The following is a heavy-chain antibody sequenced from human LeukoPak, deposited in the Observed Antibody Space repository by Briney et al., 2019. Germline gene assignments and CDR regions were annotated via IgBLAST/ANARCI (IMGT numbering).Heavy chain of an antibody. CDR3: ASPRSQGDYYGMDV. D-gene: IGHD3-16*01. CDR1: GGSFSGYY. J-gene: IGHJ6*02. Sequence: PSETLSLTCAVYGGSFSGYYWSWIRQPPGKGLEWIGEINHSGSTNYNPSLKSRVTISVDTSKNQFSLKLSSVTAADTAVYYCASPRSQGDYYGMDVWGQGTTVTVSS. V-gene: IGHV4-34*01. CDR2: INHSGST.